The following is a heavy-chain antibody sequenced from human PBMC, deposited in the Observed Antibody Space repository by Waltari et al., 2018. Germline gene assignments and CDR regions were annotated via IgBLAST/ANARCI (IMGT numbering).Heavy chain of an antibody. V-gene: IGHV3-33*01. D-gene: IGHD3-16*02. J-gene: IGHJ4*02. CDR1: GFTFRSYG. CDR3: ARDGDFGYTGFDY. CDR2: IWYDGSNK. Sequence: QVQLVESGGGVVQPGRSLRLSCAASGFTFRSYGMHWVRRAPGKGLEWVAVIWYDGSNKYYADSVKGRFTISRDNSKNTLYLQMNSLRAEDTAVYYCARDGDFGYTGFDYWGQGTLVTVSS.